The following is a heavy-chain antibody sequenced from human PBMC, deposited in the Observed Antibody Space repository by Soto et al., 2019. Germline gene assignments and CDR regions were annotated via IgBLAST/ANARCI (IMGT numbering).Heavy chain of an antibody. CDR1: GGSISSYY. CDR3: ARVPPGYSYGRFYCGMDV. D-gene: IGHD5-18*01. V-gene: IGHV4-4*07. Sequence: PSETLSLTCTVSGGSISSYYWSWIRQPAGKGLEWIGRIYTSGSTNYNPSLKSRVTMSVDTSKNQFSLKLSSVTAADTAVYYCARVPPGYSYGRFYCGMDVWGQGTTVTVSS. J-gene: IGHJ6*02. CDR2: IYTSGST.